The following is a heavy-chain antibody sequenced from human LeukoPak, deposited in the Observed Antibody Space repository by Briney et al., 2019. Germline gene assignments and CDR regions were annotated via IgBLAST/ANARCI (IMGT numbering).Heavy chain of an antibody. CDR2: IYYSGST. J-gene: IGHJ4*02. V-gene: IGHV4-61*01. Sequence: SETLSLTCTVSGGSISGSSYYWSWIRQPPGKGLEWIGYIYYSGSTNYNPSLKSRVTISVDTSKNQFSLKLSSVTAADTAVYYCARVKYYYDSSGYYYFDYWGQGTLVTVSS. CDR1: GGSISGSSYY. CDR3: ARVKYYYDSSGYYYFDY. D-gene: IGHD3-22*01.